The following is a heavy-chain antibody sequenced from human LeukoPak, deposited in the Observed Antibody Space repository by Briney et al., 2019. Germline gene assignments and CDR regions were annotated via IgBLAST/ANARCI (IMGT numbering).Heavy chain of an antibody. D-gene: IGHD2-21*02. CDR3: ARHYCGGDCYRLDY. J-gene: IGHJ4*02. Sequence: SETLSLTCTVSGGSISSSSYYWGWIRQPPGKGLEWIGSIYYSGSTYYNPSLKSRVTISVDTSKNQFSLKLSSVTAADTAVYYCARHYCGGDCYRLDYWGQGTLVTVSS. CDR2: IYYSGST. V-gene: IGHV4-39*07. CDR1: GGSISSSSYY.